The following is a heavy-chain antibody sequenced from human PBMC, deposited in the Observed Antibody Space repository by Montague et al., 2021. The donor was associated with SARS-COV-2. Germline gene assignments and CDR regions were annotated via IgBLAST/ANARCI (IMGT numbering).Heavy chain of an antibody. CDR1: GGCISGYY. Sequence: SETLSLTCSVSGGCISGYYWSWIRQPPGKGLEWIGYTYHSGNTKYNPSLKSRVSISVDTSKNQFSLRLSSVTAADTAVYYCAREYRIELWQTNWYFGLWGRGTLVTVSS. D-gene: IGHD3-16*01. CDR2: TYHSGNT. J-gene: IGHJ2*01. CDR3: AREYRIELWQTNWYFGL. V-gene: IGHV4-59*01.